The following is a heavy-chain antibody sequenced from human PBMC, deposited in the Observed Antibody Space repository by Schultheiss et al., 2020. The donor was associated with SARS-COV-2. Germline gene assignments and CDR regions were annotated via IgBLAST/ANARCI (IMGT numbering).Heavy chain of an antibody. J-gene: IGHJ4*02. CDR1: GGSISSGGYY. CDR2: IYYSGST. CDR3: ARGDHITIFGVVMPPAY. D-gene: IGHD3-3*01. Sequence: SETLSLTCAVSGGSISSGGYYWSWIRQPPGKGLEWIGYIYYSGSTNYNPSLKSRVTISVDTSKNQFSLKLSSVTAADTAVYYCARGDHITIFGVVMPPAYWGQGTLVTVSS. V-gene: IGHV4-61*08.